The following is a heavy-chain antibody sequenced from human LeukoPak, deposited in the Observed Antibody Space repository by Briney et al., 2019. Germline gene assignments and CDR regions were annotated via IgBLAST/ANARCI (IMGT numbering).Heavy chain of an antibody. J-gene: IGHJ4*02. V-gene: IGHV4-30-4*01. CDR1: GGSISSSDYY. D-gene: IGHD3-10*01. CDR3: ASGSGSYVYDGFDY. CDR2: IYYSGST. Sequence: KSSETLSLTCTVSGGSISSSDYYWSWIRQPPGKGLEWIGYIYYSGSTYYNPSLKSRVTISVDTSKNQFSLKLSSVTAADTAVYYCASGSGSYVYDGFDYWGQGTLVTVSS.